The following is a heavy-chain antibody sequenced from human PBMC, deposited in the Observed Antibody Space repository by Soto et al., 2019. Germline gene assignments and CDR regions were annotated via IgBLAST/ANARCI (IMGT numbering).Heavy chain of an antibody. CDR3: TTLETDNYYYYMDV. Sequence: EVQLVESGGGLVQPGGSLRLSCAASGFTFSNAWMSWVRQAPGKGLEWVGRIKSKTDGGTTDYAAPVKGRFTISRDDSKNTLYLQMNSLKTEDTAVYYCTTLETDNYYYYMDVWGKGTTVTVSS. V-gene: IGHV3-15*01. CDR2: IKSKTDGGTT. J-gene: IGHJ6*03. CDR1: GFTFSNAW. D-gene: IGHD2-21*02.